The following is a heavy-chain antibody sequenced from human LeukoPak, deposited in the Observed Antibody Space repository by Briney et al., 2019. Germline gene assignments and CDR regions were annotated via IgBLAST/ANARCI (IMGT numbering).Heavy chain of an antibody. Sequence: GGSLRLSCAASGFSFSSYAMSWVRQAPGKGLEWVSGISGSDGSTYYADSMKGRFTISRDNSKNTLYLQMNSLRAEDMAVYYCAKDGGQGADYWGQGTLVSVSS. D-gene: IGHD3-16*01. CDR2: ISGSDGST. J-gene: IGHJ4*02. V-gene: IGHV3-23*01. CDR3: AKDGGQGADY. CDR1: GFSFSSYA.